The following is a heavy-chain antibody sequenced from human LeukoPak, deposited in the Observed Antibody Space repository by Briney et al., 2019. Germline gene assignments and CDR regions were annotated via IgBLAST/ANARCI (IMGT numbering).Heavy chain of an antibody. CDR1: GDSFSSNSAA. Sequence: SQTLSLTCAISGDSFSSNSAAWNWIRQSPSRGLEWLGRTYYRSKWYNDYAVSVKSRITINPDTSKNQFSLQLNSVTPEDTAVYYCARARIVVVVAREYYYGMDVWGQGTTVTVSS. D-gene: IGHD2-15*01. CDR3: ARARIVVVVAREYYYGMDV. CDR2: TYYRSKWYN. J-gene: IGHJ6*02. V-gene: IGHV6-1*01.